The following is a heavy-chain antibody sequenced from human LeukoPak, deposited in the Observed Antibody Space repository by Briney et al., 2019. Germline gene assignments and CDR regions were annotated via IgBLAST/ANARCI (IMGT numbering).Heavy chain of an antibody. V-gene: IGHV3-23*01. J-gene: IGHJ6*03. Sequence: PGGSLRLSCAASGFTFSSFAMSWVRQAPGKGLEWVSSISAGGGSTYYADFVKGRFTISRDNSQNTLYLQMNSLRAEDTAVHYYAKQFGSGAPYYYYMVVWGKGTTVIVSS. D-gene: IGHD3-10*01. CDR2: ISAGGGST. CDR3: AKQFGSGAPYYYYMVV. CDR1: GFTFSSFA.